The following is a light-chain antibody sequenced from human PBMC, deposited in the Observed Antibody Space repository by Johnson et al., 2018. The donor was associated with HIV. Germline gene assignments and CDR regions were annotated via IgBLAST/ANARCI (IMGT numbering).Light chain of an antibody. V-gene: IGLV1-51*01. CDR1: SSNIGNNY. Sequence: QSVLTQPPSVSAAPGQKVTISCSGSSSNIGNNYVSWYQQLPGTSPKLLIYENKARPSGIPDRFSGSKSVTSATLAITGLQTGDEADYYCGTWDSSLYVFVFGSGTKVTVL. J-gene: IGLJ1*01. CDR2: ENK. CDR3: GTWDSSLYVFV.